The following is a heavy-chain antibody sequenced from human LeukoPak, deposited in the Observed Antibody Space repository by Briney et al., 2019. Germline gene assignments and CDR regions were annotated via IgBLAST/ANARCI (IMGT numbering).Heavy chain of an antibody. V-gene: IGHV3-30*02. CDR2: IRYDGSNK. CDR1: GFTFSSYG. J-gene: IGHJ1*01. D-gene: IGHD2-15*01. CDR3: AKDYGSGCSGGSCYSAEYFQH. Sequence: GGSLRLSCAASGFTFSSYGMHWVRQAPGKGLEWVAFIRYDGSNKYYADSVKGRFTISRDNSKNTLYLQMNSLRAEDTAVYYCAKDYGSGCSGGSCYSAEYFQHWGQGTLVTVS.